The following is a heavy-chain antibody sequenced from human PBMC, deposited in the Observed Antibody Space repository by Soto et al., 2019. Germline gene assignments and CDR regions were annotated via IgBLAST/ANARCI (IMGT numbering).Heavy chain of an antibody. CDR3: AADIVVVPAAPWFDP. CDR2: INPSGGST. V-gene: IGHV1-46*01. J-gene: IGHJ5*02. D-gene: IGHD2-2*01. Sequence: ASVKVSCKASGYTSTSYYMHWVRQAPGQGLEWMGIINPSGGSTSYAQKFQGRVTITRDTSASTAYMELSSLRSEDTAVYYCAADIVVVPAAPWFDPWGQGTLVTVSS. CDR1: GYTSTSYY.